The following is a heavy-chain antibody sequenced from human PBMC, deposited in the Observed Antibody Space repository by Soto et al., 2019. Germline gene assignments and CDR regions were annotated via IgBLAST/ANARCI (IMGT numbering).Heavy chain of an antibody. D-gene: IGHD6-13*01. CDR3: ATYPNTKIAAAGKAPDY. CDR1: GFTFSSYA. CDR2: ISYDGSNK. Sequence: GGSLRLSCAASGFTFSSYAMHWVRQAPGKGLEWVAVISYDGSNKYYADSVKGRFTISRDNSKNTLYLQMNSLRAEDTAVYYCATYPNTKIAAAGKAPDYCGQGTMVTVYS. J-gene: IGHJ4*02. V-gene: IGHV3-30-3*01.